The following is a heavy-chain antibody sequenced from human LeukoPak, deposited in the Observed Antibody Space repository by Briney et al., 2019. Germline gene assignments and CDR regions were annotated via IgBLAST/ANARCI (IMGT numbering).Heavy chain of an antibody. CDR1: GHTFTSDY. D-gene: IGHD3-22*01. J-gene: IGHJ4*02. V-gene: IGHV1-46*01. Sequence: ASVKVSCKASGHTFTSDYMHWVRQAPGQGLQWMGIISPSGGGTSYAQKFQGRVTMTRDTSTSTVYMELSSLRSEDTAVYYCARVGYDSSGYYYFDYWGQGTLVTVSS. CDR3: ARVGYDSSGYYYFDY. CDR2: ISPSGGGT.